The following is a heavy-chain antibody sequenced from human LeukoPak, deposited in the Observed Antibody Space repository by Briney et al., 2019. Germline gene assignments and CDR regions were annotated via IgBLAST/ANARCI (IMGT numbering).Heavy chain of an antibody. V-gene: IGHV1-69*13. CDR2: IIPIFGTA. Sequence: SVKVSCKASGGTFSSYAVSWVRQAPGQGLGWMGGIIPIFGTANYAQKFQGRVTITADESTSTAYMELSSLRSEDTAVYYCARDMGGDYTQFHFDYWGQGTLVTVSS. D-gene: IGHD4-17*01. CDR1: GGTFSSYA. CDR3: ARDMGGDYTQFHFDY. J-gene: IGHJ4*02.